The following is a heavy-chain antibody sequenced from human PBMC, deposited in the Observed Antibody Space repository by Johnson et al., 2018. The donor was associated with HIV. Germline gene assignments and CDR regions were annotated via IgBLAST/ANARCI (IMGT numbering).Heavy chain of an antibody. Sequence: QVQLVESGGGVVQPGGSLRLSCAASGFTFSSYGMHWVRQAPGKGLEWVAFIRYDGSNKYYADSVKGRFTISRDNAKNSLYLQMNSLRAEDTALYYCARDPHIVVVTIIDTTMNAFDIWGQGTMVTVSS. V-gene: IGHV3-30*02. D-gene: IGHD2-21*02. CDR2: IRYDGSNK. J-gene: IGHJ3*02. CDR1: GFTFSSYG. CDR3: ARDPHIVVVTIIDTTMNAFDI.